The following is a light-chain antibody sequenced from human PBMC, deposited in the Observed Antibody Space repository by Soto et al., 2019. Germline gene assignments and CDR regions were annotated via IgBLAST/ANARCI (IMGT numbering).Light chain of an antibody. CDR3: ATWDDSLNARGV. J-gene: IGLJ3*02. CDR1: RSNIGNNA. CDR2: NNN. V-gene: IGLV1-44*01. Sequence: QSVLTQTPSASGTPGQTVTNSCSGSRSNIGNNAVSWYQQFPGTAPKLLIYNNNQRPSGVPDRFSGSKSGTSASLAISGLQSEDEADYYCATWDDSLNARGVFGGATKLTVL.